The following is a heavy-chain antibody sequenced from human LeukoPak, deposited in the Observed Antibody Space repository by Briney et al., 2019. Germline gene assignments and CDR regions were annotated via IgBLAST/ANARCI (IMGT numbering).Heavy chain of an antibody. J-gene: IGHJ4*02. D-gene: IGHD5-18*01. CDR3: ARGRSTAMVLRSLDLDY. Sequence: GGSLRLSCAASGFTFSSYWMSWVRQAPGKGLGWVVNIKQDGSDKYYVDSVKGRFTISRDNAKNSLYLQMNSLRAEDTAVYYCARGRSTAMVLRSLDLDYWGQGTLVTVSS. CDR1: GFTFSSYW. CDR2: IKQDGSDK. V-gene: IGHV3-7*01.